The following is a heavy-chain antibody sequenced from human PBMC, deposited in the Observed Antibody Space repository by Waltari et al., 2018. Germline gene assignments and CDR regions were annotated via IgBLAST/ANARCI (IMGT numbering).Heavy chain of an antibody. CDR3: TTADSRGGAY. D-gene: IGHD6-13*01. J-gene: IGHJ4*02. CDR2: IKIKTDGGTT. V-gene: IGHV3-15*01. CDR1: GFTFSNAW. Sequence: EVQLVESGGGLVKPGASLRLSCAAFGFTFSNAWMSWVRQAPGKGLEWVGRIKIKTDGGTTDYAAPVKGRFTISRDDSKNTLYLQMNSLKTEDTAVYYCTTADSRGGAYWGQGTLVTVSS.